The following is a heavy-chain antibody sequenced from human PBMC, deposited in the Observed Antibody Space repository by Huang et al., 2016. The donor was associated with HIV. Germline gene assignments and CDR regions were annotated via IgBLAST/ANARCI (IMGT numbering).Heavy chain of an antibody. Sequence: QVQLHESGPGLVKPSQTLSLTCTVSGGSISSGGYTSNWIRQPPGKGREWIGYSYYNGDTYYNPTIKSRVSISVDTSKNQFSLKLSSMTAADTAVYYCAREGFYDLWSAFRRAVDAFDTWGQGTKVTVSS. J-gene: IGHJ3*02. CDR2: SYYNGDT. CDR1: GGSISSGGYT. D-gene: IGHD3-3*01. V-gene: IGHV4-30-4*08. CDR3: AREGFYDLWSAFRRAVDAFDT.